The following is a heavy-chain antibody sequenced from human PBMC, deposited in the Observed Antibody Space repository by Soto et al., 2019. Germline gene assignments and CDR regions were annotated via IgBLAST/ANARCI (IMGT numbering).Heavy chain of an antibody. V-gene: IGHV4-59*01. CDR3: ARAGRDDDFWSGYNDY. J-gene: IGHJ4*02. Sequence: SETLSLTCTVSGGSISSYYWSWIRQPPGKGLEWIGYTYYSGSTNYNPSLKSRVTISVDTSKNQFSLKLSSVTAADTAVYYCARAGRDDDFWSGYNDYWGQGTLVTVSS. CDR2: TYYSGST. CDR1: GGSISSYY. D-gene: IGHD3-3*01.